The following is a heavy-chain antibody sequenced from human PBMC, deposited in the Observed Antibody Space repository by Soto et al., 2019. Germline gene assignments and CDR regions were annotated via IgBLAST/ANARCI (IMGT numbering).Heavy chain of an antibody. D-gene: IGHD7-27*01. J-gene: IGHJ4*02. Sequence: SETLSLTCSVSGGSVRTGSYHWSWIRQPPGKGLEWIGFIPNNGSPDYNPSLKSRVVVSIDRSKNQFSLKVDSVTAADTAVYFCARIGWGGDSWGQGTLVTVSS. CDR1: GGSVRTGSYH. CDR2: IPNNGSP. CDR3: ARIGWGGDS. V-gene: IGHV4-61*01.